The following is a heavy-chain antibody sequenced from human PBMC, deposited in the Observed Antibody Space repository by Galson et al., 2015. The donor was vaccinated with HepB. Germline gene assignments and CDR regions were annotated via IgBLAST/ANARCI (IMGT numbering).Heavy chain of an antibody. CDR3: ARFASQAAANDY. CDR1: GFTFSTYN. J-gene: IGHJ4*02. Sequence: SLRLSCAASGFTFSTYNMNWVRQAPGKGLDWVSYISSSSNFIYYADSVKGRFTISRDNAKNSLYLQMNSLRAEDTAVYYCARFASQAAANDYWGQGTLVTVSS. V-gene: IGHV3-21*05. CDR2: ISSSSNFI. D-gene: IGHD6-13*01.